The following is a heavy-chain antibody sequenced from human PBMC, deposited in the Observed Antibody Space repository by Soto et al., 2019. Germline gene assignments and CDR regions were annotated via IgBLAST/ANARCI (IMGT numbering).Heavy chain of an antibody. J-gene: IGHJ2*01. CDR1: GEPFRGYY. D-gene: IGHD2-21*02. Sequence: SDTLSLTCAVHGEPFRGYYCIWLLPPPLSCLEFIGEINHNCLESTNPSLRSRITLSVDPSKRQFSLTVSSMTAADTATYFCSRNHHLGCVGDCYSYFDVWGRGTLVTVS. CDR2: INHNCLE. CDR3: SRNHHLGCVGDCYSYFDV. V-gene: IGHV4-34*01.